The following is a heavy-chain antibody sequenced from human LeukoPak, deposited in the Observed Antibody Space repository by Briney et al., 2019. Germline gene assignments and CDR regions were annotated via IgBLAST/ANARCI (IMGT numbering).Heavy chain of an antibody. CDR2: IYYSGST. CDR1: GGSISSYY. V-gene: IGHV4-59*01. CDR3: ARNLVVNDAFDI. D-gene: IGHD2-15*01. Sequence: RPSETLSLTCTVSGGSISSYYWSWIRQPPGKGLEWLGYIYYSGSTNYNPSLKSRVTISVDTSKNQFSLKLSSVTAADTAVYYCARNLVVNDAFDIWGQGTMVTVSS. J-gene: IGHJ3*02.